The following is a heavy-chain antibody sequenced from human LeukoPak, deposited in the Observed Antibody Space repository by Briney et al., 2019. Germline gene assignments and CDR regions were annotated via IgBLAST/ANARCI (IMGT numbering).Heavy chain of an antibody. V-gene: IGHV3-48*01. CDR1: GFTVSSYS. CDR3: AKPTLVRGLIAYSLDY. CDR2: ISSSSSTI. J-gene: IGHJ4*02. Sequence: SGGSLRLSCAASGFTVSSYSMNWVRQAPGKGLEWVSYISSSSSTIYYADSVKGRFTISRDNAKNSLYLQMNSLRAEDTAVYYCAKPTLVRGLIAYSLDYWGRGTLVTVSS. D-gene: IGHD3-10*01.